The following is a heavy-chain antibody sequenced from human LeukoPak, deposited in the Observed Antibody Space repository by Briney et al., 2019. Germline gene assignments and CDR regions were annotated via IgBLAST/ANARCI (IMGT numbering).Heavy chain of an antibody. D-gene: IGHD3-9*01. Sequence: ASVKVSCKASGYTFTSYYMHWVRQAPGQGLEWMGIINPSGGSTSYAQKFQGRVTMTRDTSTSTVYMELSSLRSEDTAVYYCSRGEYDILTGSIAPPDCWGQGTLVTVSS. V-gene: IGHV1-46*01. CDR2: INPSGGST. J-gene: IGHJ4*02. CDR1: GYTFTSYY. CDR3: SRGEYDILTGSIAPPDC.